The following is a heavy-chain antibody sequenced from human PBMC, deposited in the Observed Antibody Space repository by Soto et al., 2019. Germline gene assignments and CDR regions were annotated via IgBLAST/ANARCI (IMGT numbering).Heavy chain of an antibody. J-gene: IGHJ4*02. V-gene: IGHV3-23*01. CDR2: IIYSGDST. CDR1: GFTFSTYA. Sequence: GGSLRLSCAASGFTFSTYAMSWFRQAPGKGLEWVSSIIYSGDSTFYADSVKGRFTISRDNSKSTLYLQMNSLRAEDTAVYYCAKERGFSGYDYVDYWGQGTLVTVSS. D-gene: IGHD5-12*01. CDR3: AKERGFSGYDYVDY.